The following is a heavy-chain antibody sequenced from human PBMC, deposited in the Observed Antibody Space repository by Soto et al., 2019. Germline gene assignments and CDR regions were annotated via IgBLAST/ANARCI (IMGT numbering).Heavy chain of an antibody. CDR2: IWYDGSNK. CDR3: ARDPSLRYFDWLPPTIYYYYRMDV. J-gene: IGHJ6*02. Sequence: GGDLRLPWAGSGLTFSRYGNHVGRQVPGKGLEWGAIIWYDGSNKYYADSVKGRFTISRDNSKNTPYLQLNSLRAEDTAVYYCARDPSLRYFDWLPPTIYYYYRMDVWGQGSTVTVSS. V-gene: IGHV3-33*01. D-gene: IGHD3-9*01. CDR1: GLTFSRYG.